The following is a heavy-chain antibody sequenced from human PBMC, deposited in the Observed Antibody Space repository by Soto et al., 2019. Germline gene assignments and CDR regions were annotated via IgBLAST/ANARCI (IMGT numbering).Heavy chain of an antibody. CDR2: IFSNDEK. V-gene: IGHV2-26*01. CDR3: ARIRRTPVTNSAVYYGMDV. J-gene: IGHJ6*02. D-gene: IGHD4-17*01. CDR1: GSSLSNGRMG. Sequence: QVTLKESGPVLVKPTETLTLICTVSGSSLSNGRMGVSWIRQPPGKALEWLAHIFSNDEKSSSTSLKSRLTISKDTPKSQVVLTMTNMDPEDTATYYCARIRRTPVTNSAVYYGMDVWGQGTTVTVSS.